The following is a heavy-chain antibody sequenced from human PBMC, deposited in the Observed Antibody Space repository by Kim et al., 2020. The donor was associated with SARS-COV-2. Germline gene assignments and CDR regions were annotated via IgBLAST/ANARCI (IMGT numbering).Heavy chain of an antibody. D-gene: IGHD3-16*01. CDR2: ITAHNVVM. V-gene: IGHV3-23*01. CDR1: GFDFDTFA. Sequence: GGSLRLSCEGSGFDFDTFAITWVRQAPGKGLEWVSRITAHNVVMYYASSVKGRFTASRDSSKAYLQMEGLRGEDTALYYFAKGLQAHAYWVAMVAWGQGT. CDR3: AKGLQAHAYWVAMVA. J-gene: IGHJ6*02.